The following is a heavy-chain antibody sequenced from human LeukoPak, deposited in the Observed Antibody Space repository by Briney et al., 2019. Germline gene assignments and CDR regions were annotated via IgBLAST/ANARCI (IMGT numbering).Heavy chain of an antibody. CDR1: GYTFTSHY. CDR3: ARGCSITTGSWPFDY. CDR2: MSANSGNT. Sequence: ASVKVSCKASGYTFTSHYIYCGRQATGQGLEWMGWMSANSGNTVYAQKFQGRVTMTRNTSISTAYMELSSLRCEDTAVYYCARGCSITTGSWPFDYWGQGTLVTVSS. J-gene: IGHJ4*02. D-gene: IGHD2-2*01. V-gene: IGHV1-8*01.